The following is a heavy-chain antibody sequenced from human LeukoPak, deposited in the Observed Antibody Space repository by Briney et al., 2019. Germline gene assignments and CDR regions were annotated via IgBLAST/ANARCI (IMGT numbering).Heavy chain of an antibody. J-gene: IGHJ6*02. V-gene: IGHV3-23*01. CDR1: GVTFSSYA. CDR3: AKGEGRGYRFDMDV. CDR2: ISGSGGST. D-gene: IGHD5-18*01. Sequence: GASLRLSCAASGVTFSSYAMSWVRQAPGKGLEWVSAISGSGGSTYYADSVKGRFTISRDNSKKTLYLQMNSLRAEDTAVYYCAKGEGRGYRFDMDVWGQGTTVTVSS.